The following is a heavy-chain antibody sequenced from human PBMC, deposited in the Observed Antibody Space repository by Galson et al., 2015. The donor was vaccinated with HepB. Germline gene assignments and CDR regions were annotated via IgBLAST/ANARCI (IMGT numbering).Heavy chain of an antibody. V-gene: IGHV3-15*01. CDR1: GFAFSNAW. CDR3: TTESYLVSYYDILTGYYQRAYYFDY. CDR2: IKSKTDGGTT. J-gene: IGHJ4*02. Sequence: SLRLSCAASGFAFSNAWMSWVRQAPGKGLEWVGRIKSKTDGGTTDYAAPVKGRFTISRDDSKNTLYLQMNSLKTEDTAVYYCTTESYLVSYYDILTGYYQRAYYFDYWGQGTLVTVSS. D-gene: IGHD3-9*01.